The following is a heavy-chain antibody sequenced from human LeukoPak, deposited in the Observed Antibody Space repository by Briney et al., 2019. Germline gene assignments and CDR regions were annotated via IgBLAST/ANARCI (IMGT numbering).Heavy chain of an antibody. V-gene: IGHV4-4*07. CDR1: GGSISSYY. CDR2: IYTSGST. CDR3: ARDLSGDGCRAASYYFDY. J-gene: IGHJ4*02. Sequence: SETLSLTCTVSGGSISSYYWSWIRQPAGKGLEWIGRIYTSGSTNYNPSLKSRVTMSVDTSKNQFSLKLSSMTAADTAVYYCARDLSGDGCRAASYYFDYWGQGTLVTVSS. D-gene: IGHD5-24*01.